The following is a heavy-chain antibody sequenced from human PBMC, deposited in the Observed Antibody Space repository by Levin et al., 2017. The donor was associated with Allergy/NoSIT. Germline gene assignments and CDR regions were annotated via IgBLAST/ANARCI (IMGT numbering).Heavy chain of an antibody. J-gene: IGHJ5*02. D-gene: IGHD6-6*01. Sequence: SETLSLTCTVSGDSFSNSYYYWGWIRQPPGKGLEWIGTTSYSGNTYSNPSLKSRVTISVDTSKNQFSLRLIPVTAADTAVYYCARCYGTDSSSFMFDPWGQGTLVTVSS. CDR3: ARCYGTDSSSFMFDP. CDR1: GDSFSNSYYY. V-gene: IGHV4-39*07. CDR2: TSYSGNT.